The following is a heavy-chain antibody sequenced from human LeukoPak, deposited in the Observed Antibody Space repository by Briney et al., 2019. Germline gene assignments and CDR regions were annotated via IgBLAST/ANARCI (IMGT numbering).Heavy chain of an antibody. Sequence: GGSLRLSCAASGFTFSSYGMHWVRQAPGKGLEWVAVISYDGSNKYYADSVKGRFTISRDNSKNTLYLQMNSLRAEDTAVYYCASDNPGIAAAGGENFDYWGQGTLVTVSS. J-gene: IGHJ4*02. CDR3: ASDNPGIAAAGGENFDY. CDR2: ISYDGSNK. D-gene: IGHD6-13*01. CDR1: GFTFSSYG. V-gene: IGHV3-30*03.